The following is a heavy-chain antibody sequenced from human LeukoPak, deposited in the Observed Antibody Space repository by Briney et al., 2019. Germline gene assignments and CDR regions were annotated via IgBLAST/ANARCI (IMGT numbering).Heavy chain of an antibody. CDR2: ISAYNGNT. Sequence: ASVKVSYMASGYTFTSYGISGVRQAPGQGLEWMGWISAYNGNTNYAQKLQGRVTMTTDTSTSTAYMELRSLRSDDTAVYYCARGLDYGPYPLLRWGEGARVTVSS. D-gene: IGHD4-17*01. CDR1: GYTFTSYG. J-gene: IGHJ4*02. V-gene: IGHV1-18*01. CDR3: ARGLDYGPYPLLR.